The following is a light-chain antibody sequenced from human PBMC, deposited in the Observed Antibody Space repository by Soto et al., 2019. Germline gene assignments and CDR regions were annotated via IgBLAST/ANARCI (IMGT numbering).Light chain of an antibody. CDR2: GAS. CDR3: QQYSSWPPWT. CDR1: QSVSNN. Sequence: EMVLTQSPGTLSLSPGERATLPCRASQSVSNNYLAWYQQKPGQAPRLLIYGASARATGIPARFSGSGSGTEFTLTISSLESEDSAVYYCQQYSSWPPWTFGQGTKVDIK. J-gene: IGKJ1*01. V-gene: IGKV3-15*01.